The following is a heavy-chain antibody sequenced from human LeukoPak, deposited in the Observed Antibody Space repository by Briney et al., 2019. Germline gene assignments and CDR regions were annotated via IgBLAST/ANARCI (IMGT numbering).Heavy chain of an antibody. V-gene: IGHV4-39*07. D-gene: IGHD3-22*01. J-gene: IGHJ4*02. CDR2: IYYSGST. CDR1: GGSISSSSYY. CDR3: ARDTYSSGYYDY. Sequence: PSETLSLTCTVSGGSISSSSYYWGWIRQPPGKGLEWIGSIYYSGSTYYNPSLKSRVTISVDTSKNQFSLKLSSVTAADTAVYYCARDTYSSGYYDYWGQGTLVTVSS.